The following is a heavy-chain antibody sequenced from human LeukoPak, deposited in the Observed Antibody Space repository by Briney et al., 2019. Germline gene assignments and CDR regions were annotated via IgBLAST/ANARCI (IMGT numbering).Heavy chain of an antibody. CDR3: ATIHYYHGMDV. CDR1: GGSISSSSHY. V-gene: IGHV4-39*01. D-gene: IGHD5-18*01. J-gene: IGHJ6*02. CDR2: IYNSGSA. Sequence: SETLSLTCTVSGGSISSSSHYWGWIRQPPGKGLEWIGNIYNSGSAYYNPSLRSRATISVDTSKNQFSLKLNSVTAADTAVYHCATIHYYHGMDVWGQGTTVTVSS.